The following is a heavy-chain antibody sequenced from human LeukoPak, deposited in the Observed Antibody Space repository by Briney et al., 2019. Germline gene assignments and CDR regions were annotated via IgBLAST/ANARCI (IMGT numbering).Heavy chain of an antibody. CDR1: GFTFSDYV. CDR3: VRDGERYLESGSYYCYLNF. CDR2: ISYDGSNK. D-gene: IGHD3-10*01. Sequence: GRSLRLSCAASGFTFSDYVMHWVRQAPGKGLEWVAVISYDGSNKYHADSVKGRFTISRDNSQNTLYLQMNSLRPEDTAVYHCVRDGERYLESGSYYCYLNFWGQGTLVTVSA. J-gene: IGHJ4*02. V-gene: IGHV3-30-3*01.